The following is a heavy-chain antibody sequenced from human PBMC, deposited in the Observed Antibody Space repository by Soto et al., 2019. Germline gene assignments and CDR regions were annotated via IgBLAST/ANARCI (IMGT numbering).Heavy chain of an antibody. V-gene: IGHV1-3*01. CDR2: INAGNGNT. CDR1: GYTFTSYA. D-gene: IGHD6-19*01. Sequence: ASVKVSCKASGYTFTSYAMHWVRQAPGQRLEWMGWINAGNGNTKYSQKFQGRVTITRDTSASTAYMELSSLRSEDTAVYYCARDPGRAVAGTALFDYWGQGTLVTVSS. CDR3: ARDPGRAVAGTALFDY. J-gene: IGHJ4*02.